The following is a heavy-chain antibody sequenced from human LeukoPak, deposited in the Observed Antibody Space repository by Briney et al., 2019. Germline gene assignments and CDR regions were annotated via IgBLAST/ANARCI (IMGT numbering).Heavy chain of an antibody. D-gene: IGHD3-22*01. CDR1: GVSINSSANY. CDR3: GSGYYSSMLDY. J-gene: IGHJ4*02. CDR2: IFYDGNT. Sequence: PSETLSLTCSVSGVSINSSANYWGWIRQPPGKGLEWIGSIFYDGNTFYSPSLRSRVAISVDASRNHCSLRLHSVTAADTAVYYCGSGYYSSMLDYWGQGTLVTVSS. V-gene: IGHV4-39*02.